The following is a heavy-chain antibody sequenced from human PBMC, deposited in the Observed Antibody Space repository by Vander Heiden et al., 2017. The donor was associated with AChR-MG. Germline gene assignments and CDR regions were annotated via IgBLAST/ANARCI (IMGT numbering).Heavy chain of an antibody. V-gene: IGHV3-30*02. CDR3: AKYTLAARAFDY. Sequence: QVQLVESGGGVVQPGGSLRLSCAASGFPFSSYGRHWVRQAPGKGLEWVAFIRYDGSNKYYADSVKGRFTISRDNSKNTLYLQMNSLRAEDTAVYYCAKYTLAARAFDYWGQGTLVTVSS. J-gene: IGHJ4*02. CDR1: GFPFSSYG. D-gene: IGHD6-6*01. CDR2: IRYDGSNK.